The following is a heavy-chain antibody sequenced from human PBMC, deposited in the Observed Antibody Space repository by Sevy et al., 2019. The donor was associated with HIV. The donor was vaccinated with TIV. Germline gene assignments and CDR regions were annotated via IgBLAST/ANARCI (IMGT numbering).Heavy chain of an antibody. CDR3: AREGCTKPHDY. J-gene: IGHJ4*02. Sequence: GGSLRLSCAASGFTFNIYSMSWVRQTPGKGLEWVATLSFGCGKINHADSVKGRFTMSRDDSKNVVYLQMNNLRVEDTAIYYRAREGCTKPHDYWGQGTLVTVSS. CDR2: LSFGCGKI. V-gene: IGHV3-23*01. D-gene: IGHD2-8*01. CDR1: GFTFNIYS.